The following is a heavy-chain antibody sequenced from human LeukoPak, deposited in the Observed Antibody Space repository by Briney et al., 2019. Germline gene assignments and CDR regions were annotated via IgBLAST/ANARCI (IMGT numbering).Heavy chain of an antibody. CDR1: GFTFSSYA. D-gene: IGHD6-13*01. CDR3: AKVGGYSSSWSRGYFQH. Sequence: GGSLRLSCAASGFTFSSYAMHWVRQAPGKGLEWVAVISYDGSNKYYADSVKGRFTISRDNSKNTLYLQMNSLRAEDTAVYYCAKVGGYSSSWSRGYFQHWGQGTLVTVSS. V-gene: IGHV3-30-3*01. CDR2: ISYDGSNK. J-gene: IGHJ1*01.